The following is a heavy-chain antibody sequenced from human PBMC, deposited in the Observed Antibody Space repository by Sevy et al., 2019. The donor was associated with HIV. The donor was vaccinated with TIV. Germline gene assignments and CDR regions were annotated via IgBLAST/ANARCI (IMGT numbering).Heavy chain of an antibody. CDR1: GFTFSSYA. V-gene: IGHV3-64*01. D-gene: IGHD3-22*01. Sequence: GGFLRLSCAASGFTFSSYAMHWVRQAPGKGLEYVSAISSNGGSTYYANSVKGRFTISRDNSKNTLYLQMGSLRGEDMAAYYCARGGLVVITSPLDFWGQGTLVTVSS. CDR3: ARGGLVVITSPLDF. J-gene: IGHJ4*02. CDR2: ISSNGGST.